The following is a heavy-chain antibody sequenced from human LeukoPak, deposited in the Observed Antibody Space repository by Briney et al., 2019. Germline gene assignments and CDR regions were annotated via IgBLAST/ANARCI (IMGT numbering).Heavy chain of an antibody. D-gene: IGHD3-22*01. CDR2: IYYSGST. Sequence: PSETLSLTCTVSGGSISSGDYYWSWIRQPPGKGLEWIGYIYYSGSTYYNPSLKSRVTISVDTSKNQFSLKLSSVTAADTAVYYCAREVRTMIVVVITVNWFDPWGQGTLVTVSS. CDR1: GGSISSGDYY. J-gene: IGHJ5*02. V-gene: IGHV4-30-4*01. CDR3: AREVRTMIVVVITVNWFDP.